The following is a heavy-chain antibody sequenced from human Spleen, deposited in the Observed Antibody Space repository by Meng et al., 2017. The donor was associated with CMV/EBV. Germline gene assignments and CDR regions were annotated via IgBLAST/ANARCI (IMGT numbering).Heavy chain of an antibody. V-gene: IGHV3-48*03. D-gene: IGHD2-2*01. CDR2: ISSSGSTI. CDR3: AKGPDCSSTSCYADY. J-gene: IGHJ4*02. Sequence: GESLKISCAASGFTFSSYEMNWVRQAPGKGLEWVSYISSSGSTIYYADSVKGRFTISRDNAKNSLYLQMNSLRAEDTAVYYCAKGPDCSSTSCYADYWGQGTLVTVSS. CDR1: GFTFSSYE.